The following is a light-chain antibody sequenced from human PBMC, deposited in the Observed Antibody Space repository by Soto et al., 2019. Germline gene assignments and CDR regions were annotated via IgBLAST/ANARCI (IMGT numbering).Light chain of an antibody. CDR2: EDN. Sequence: NFMLTQPHSVSESPGKTVIISCTRSRGSIVTNYVQWYQQRPGSAPTTVIYEDNQRPSGVPDRFSGSVDSSSNSASLTISGLKTEDEADYYCQSYDTNNQVFGGGTKLTVL. V-gene: IGLV6-57*04. CDR1: RGSIVTNY. J-gene: IGLJ2*01. CDR3: QSYDTNNQV.